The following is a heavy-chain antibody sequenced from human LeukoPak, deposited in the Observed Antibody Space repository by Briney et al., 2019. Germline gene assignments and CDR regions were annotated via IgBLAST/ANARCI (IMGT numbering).Heavy chain of an antibody. Sequence: SETLSLTCTVSGGSISSSSYYWGWTRQPPGKGLEWIGSIYYSGSTYYNPSLKSRVTISVDTSKNQFSLKLSSVTAADTAVYYCARRRGSYGMDCYYYYGMDVWGQGTTVTVSS. CDR2: IYYSGST. V-gene: IGHV4-39*01. CDR3: ARRRGSYGMDCYYYYGMDV. D-gene: IGHD1-26*01. J-gene: IGHJ6*02. CDR1: GGSISSSSYY.